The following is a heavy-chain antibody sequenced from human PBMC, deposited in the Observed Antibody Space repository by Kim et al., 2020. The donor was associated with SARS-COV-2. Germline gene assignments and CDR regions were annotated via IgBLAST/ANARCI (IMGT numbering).Heavy chain of an antibody. Sequence: SETLSLTCAVSGGSISSSNWWSWVRQPPGKGLGWSGEIYHSGSTNYNPSLKSRVTISVDKSKNQFSLKLSSVTAADTAVYYCARGARLRFLEWFSKRGTNYAHSDMDVWGQGPTVTVCS. D-gene: IGHD3-3*01. J-gene: IGHJ6*02. CDR2: IYHSGST. CDR3: ARGARLRFLEWFSKRGTNYAHSDMDV. V-gene: IGHV4-4*02. CDR1: GGSISSSNW.